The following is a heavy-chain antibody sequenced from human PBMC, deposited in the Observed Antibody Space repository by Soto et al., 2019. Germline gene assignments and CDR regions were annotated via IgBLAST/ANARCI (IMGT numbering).Heavy chain of an antibody. CDR3: ARRDSSGFTDY. D-gene: IGHD3-22*01. CDR2: INPGDSDT. CDR1: GYSFTTYW. V-gene: IGHV5-51*01. J-gene: IGHJ4*02. Sequence: EESLKISCNGSGYSFTTYWIGWVRQMPGKGLEWMAIINPGDSDTRYSPSFQGQVTISADKSISTAYLQWSSLKASDNAMYYCARRDSSGFTDYWGQGTLVTVSS.